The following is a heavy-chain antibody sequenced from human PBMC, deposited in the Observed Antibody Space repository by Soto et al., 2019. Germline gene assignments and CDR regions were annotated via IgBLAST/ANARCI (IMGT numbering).Heavy chain of an antibody. J-gene: IGHJ4*02. CDR3: AGDGGNSY. CDR2: ITIAGT. Sequence: LRLSCAVTGFTLRGNGMSWVRQAPGKGLEWVSSITIAGTYYADSAKGRFTFSTDYSRNTIFLQMDRLRVEDSAIYYCAGDGGNSYLGQGAMVTVSS. CDR1: GFTLRGNG. V-gene: IGHV3-53*01. D-gene: IGHD2-15*01.